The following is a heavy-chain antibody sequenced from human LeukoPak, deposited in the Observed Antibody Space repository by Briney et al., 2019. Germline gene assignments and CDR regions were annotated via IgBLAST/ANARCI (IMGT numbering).Heavy chain of an antibody. V-gene: IGHV3-9*01. CDR1: GLSFADYA. D-gene: IGHD5-12*01. Sequence: GGSLRLSCAASGLSFADYAMHWVRQAPGKGLEWVAGITWNSKTTDYADSLKGRFTISRDNAKNSLYLQMNSLRPEDTAVYYCARAGLYSGSGLDYWGQGALVTVSS. CDR2: ITWNSKTT. J-gene: IGHJ4*02. CDR3: ARAGLYSGSGLDY.